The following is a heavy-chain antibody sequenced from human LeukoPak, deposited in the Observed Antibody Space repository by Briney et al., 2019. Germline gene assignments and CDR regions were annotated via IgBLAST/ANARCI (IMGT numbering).Heavy chain of an antibody. Sequence: GRSLRLSCAASGFTFSSYAMHWVRQAPGKGLEWVAVISYDGSNKYYADSVKGRFTISRDNSKNTLYLQMNSLRAEDTAVYYCARAERRQYSSGWTDFDYWGQGTLVTVSS. V-gene: IGHV3-30*04. D-gene: IGHD6-19*01. CDR1: GFTFSSYA. CDR3: ARAERRQYSSGWTDFDY. J-gene: IGHJ4*02. CDR2: ISYDGSNK.